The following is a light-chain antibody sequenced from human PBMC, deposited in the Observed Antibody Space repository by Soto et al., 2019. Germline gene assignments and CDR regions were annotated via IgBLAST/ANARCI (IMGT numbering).Light chain of an antibody. V-gene: IGKV1-5*03. CDR2: MAS. CDR3: QQYKFSPT. J-gene: IGKJ1*01. Sequence: DIQMTQSPSTLSASIGDRITITCRASQSIDAGLDWYQQRPGKAPRLLIYMASSLEGGVPSRFSGVGSGTEFRLTIGGLQPDEFATYYCQQYKFSPTFGQGTKVDIK. CDR1: QSIDAG.